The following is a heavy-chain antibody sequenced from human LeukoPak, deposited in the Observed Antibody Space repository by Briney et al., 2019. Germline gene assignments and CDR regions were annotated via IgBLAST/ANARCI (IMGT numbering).Heavy chain of an antibody. D-gene: IGHD3-10*01. CDR3: ARDRIDMVRGVIILTDYGMDV. CDR1: GYTFTGYY. CDR2: INANSGGT. J-gene: IGHJ6*02. V-gene: IGHV1-2*02. Sequence: ASVKVSCKASGYTFTGYYMHWVRQAPGQGLEWMGWINANSGGTNYAQKFQGRVTMTRDTSISTAYMELSRLRSDDTAVYYCARDRIDMVRGVIILTDYGMDVWGQGTTVTVSS.